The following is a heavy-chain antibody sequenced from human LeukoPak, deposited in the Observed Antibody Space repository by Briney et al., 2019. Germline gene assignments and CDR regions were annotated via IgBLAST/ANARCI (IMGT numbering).Heavy chain of an antibody. CDR3: ARDSGSYYLLDY. CDR2: ISYDGSNK. CDR1: GFTFSSYA. D-gene: IGHD3-10*01. J-gene: IGHJ4*02. V-gene: IGHV3-30*04. Sequence: GGYLRLSCAASGFTFSSYAMHWVRQAPGKGLEWVAVISYDGSNKYYADSVKGRFTISRDNSKNTLYLQMNSLRAEDTAVYYCARDSGSYYLLDYWGQGTLVTVSS.